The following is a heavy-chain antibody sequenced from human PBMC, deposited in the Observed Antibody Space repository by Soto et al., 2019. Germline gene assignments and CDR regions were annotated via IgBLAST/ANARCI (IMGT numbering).Heavy chain of an antibody. CDR3: ARAPYDFWSGYYSGWFDP. CDR1: GGSISSGGYY. CDR2: IYYSGST. Sequence: SETLSLTCTVSGGSISSGGYYWSWIRQHPGKGLEWIGYIYYSGSTYYNPSLKSRVTISVDTSKNQFSLKLSSVTAADTAVYYCARAPYDFWSGYYSGWFDPWGQGTLVTVSS. V-gene: IGHV4-31*03. D-gene: IGHD3-3*01. J-gene: IGHJ5*02.